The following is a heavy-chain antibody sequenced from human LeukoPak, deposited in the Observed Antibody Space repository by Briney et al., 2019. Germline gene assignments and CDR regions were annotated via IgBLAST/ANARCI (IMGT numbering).Heavy chain of an antibody. CDR3: ARGHDSSGYTFDY. V-gene: IGHV4-4*07. CDR2: IYTSGGT. CDR1: GGSISSHY. D-gene: IGHD3-22*01. Sequence: SETLPLTCTVSGGSISSHYWSWIRQPAGKGLEWIGRIYTSGGTNYNRSLKSRVTMSVDTSKKQFSLRLDSVTAEETAVYYCARGHDSSGYTFDYWGQGTLVTVSS. J-gene: IGHJ4*02.